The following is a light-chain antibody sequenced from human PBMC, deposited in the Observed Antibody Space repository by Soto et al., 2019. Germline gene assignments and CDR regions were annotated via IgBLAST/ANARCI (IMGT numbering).Light chain of an antibody. CDR2: GAS. Sequence: DIQMTQSPSSLSASIGDRVTMTCRPSQSISTYLHWYQQKPGEAPKLLISGASSLQSGVPSRFSGNGSGTEFTLTITTLKREDFATYFCQQSYSTLYTFGQGTKLEIK. CDR1: QSISTY. J-gene: IGKJ2*01. V-gene: IGKV1-39*01. CDR3: QQSYSTLYT.